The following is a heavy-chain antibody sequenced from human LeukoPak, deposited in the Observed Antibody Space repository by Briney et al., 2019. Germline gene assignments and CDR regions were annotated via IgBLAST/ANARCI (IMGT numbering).Heavy chain of an antibody. CDR2: IIPIFGTA. J-gene: IGHJ4*02. D-gene: IGHD3-22*01. CDR1: GGTFSNYA. V-gene: IGHV1-69*05. Sequence: SVKVSCKASGGTFSNYAISWVRQAPGQGLEWMGGIIPIFGTANYAQKFQGRVTMTRDMSTSTVYMELSSLRSEDTAVYYCARDSYYDTQDYYFDYWGQGTLVTVSS. CDR3: ARDSYYDTQDYYFDY.